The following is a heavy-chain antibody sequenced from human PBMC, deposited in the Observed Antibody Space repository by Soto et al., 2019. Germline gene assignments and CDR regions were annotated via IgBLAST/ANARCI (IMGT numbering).Heavy chain of an antibody. J-gene: IGHJ6*02. V-gene: IGHV4-4*02. CDR1: GGSISSSNW. Sequence: QVQLQESGPGLVKPSGTLSLTCAVSGGSISSSNWWSWVRQPPGKGLEWIGEIYHSGSTNYNPSLQSRVTRSVDKSKNQFSLKLSSVTAADTAVYYCARVRGSYYYGMDVWGQGTTVTVSS. CDR2: IYHSGST. D-gene: IGHD3-16*01. CDR3: ARVRGSYYYGMDV.